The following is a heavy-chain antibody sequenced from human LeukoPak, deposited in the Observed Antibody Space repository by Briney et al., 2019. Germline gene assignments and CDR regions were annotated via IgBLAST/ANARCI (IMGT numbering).Heavy chain of an antibody. CDR1: GGSISSYY. CDR3: ARSALDTSGTYYNPQPFVY. Sequence: PSETLSLTCTVSGGSISSYYWSWIRQPPGKGLEWIGNIYDSGSTNYNPSLKSRVTISVDTSKNQCSLKLSSVTAADTAVYYCARSALDTSGTYYNPQPFVYWGQGTLVTVSS. CDR2: IYDSGST. J-gene: IGHJ4*02. V-gene: IGHV4-59*01. D-gene: IGHD3-10*01.